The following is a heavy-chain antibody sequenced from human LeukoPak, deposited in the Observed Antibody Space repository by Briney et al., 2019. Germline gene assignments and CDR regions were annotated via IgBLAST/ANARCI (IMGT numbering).Heavy chain of an antibody. D-gene: IGHD2-2*01. CDR1: GFTFSSYW. J-gene: IGHJ4*02. CDR3: AWGQLTLN. Sequence: GGSLRLSCAASGFTFSSYWMSWVRQDPGKGLEWVANIKQDGSEKYYVDSVKGRFTISRDNAKSSLYLQMNSLRVEDTAVYYCAWGQLTLNWGQGTLVTVSS. CDR2: IKQDGSEK. V-gene: IGHV3-7*01.